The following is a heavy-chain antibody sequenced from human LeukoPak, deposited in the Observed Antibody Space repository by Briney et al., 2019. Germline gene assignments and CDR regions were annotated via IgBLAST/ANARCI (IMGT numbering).Heavy chain of an antibody. Sequence: KPSETLSLTCAVYGGSFSGYYWSWIRQPPGKGLEWLGEINHSGSTNYNPSLKSRVTISVDTSKNQFSLKLSSVTAADTAVYYCASSSGWYRNRDYWGQGTLVTVSS. CDR3: ASSSGWYRNRDY. CDR2: INHSGST. V-gene: IGHV4-34*01. D-gene: IGHD6-19*01. CDR1: GGSFSGYY. J-gene: IGHJ4*02.